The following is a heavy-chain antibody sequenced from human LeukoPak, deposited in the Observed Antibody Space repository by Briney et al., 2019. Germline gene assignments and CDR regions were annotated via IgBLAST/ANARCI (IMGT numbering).Heavy chain of an antibody. V-gene: IGHV1-69*04. CDR1: GGTFSSYA. CDR2: IIPILGIA. J-gene: IGHJ4*02. CDR3: ARDCGSGSHYDIQCPVY. D-gene: IGHD3-9*01. Sequence: SVKVSCKASGGTFSSYAISWVRQAPGQGLEWMGRIIPILGIANYAQKFQGRVTITADKSTSTAYMELSSLRSEDTAVYYCARDCGSGSHYDIQCPVYWGQGTLVTVSS.